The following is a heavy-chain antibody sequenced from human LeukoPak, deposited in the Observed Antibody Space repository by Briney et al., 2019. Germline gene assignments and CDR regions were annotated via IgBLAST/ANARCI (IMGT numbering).Heavy chain of an antibody. V-gene: IGHV4-34*01. J-gene: IGHJ2*01. CDR3: ARGYSSSWYVRRWYFDL. CDR2: INHGGST. D-gene: IGHD6-13*01. Sequence: PSETLSLTCAVYGGSFSGYYWSWIPQPPGKGLEWIGEINHGGSTNYNPSLKSRVTISVDTSKNQFSLKLSSVTAADTAVYYCARGYSSSWYVRRWYFDLWGRGTLVTVSS. CDR1: GGSFSGYY.